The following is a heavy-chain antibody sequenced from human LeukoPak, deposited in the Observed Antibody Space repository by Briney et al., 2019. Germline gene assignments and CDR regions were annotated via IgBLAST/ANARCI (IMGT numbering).Heavy chain of an antibody. J-gene: IGHJ5*02. D-gene: IGHD6-13*01. CDR1: RGTFSSYA. V-gene: IGHV1-69*04. CDR3: ARGRERIAAAQPNWFDP. CDR2: IIPILGIA. Sequence: SVKVSCKASRGTFSSYAISWVRQAPGQGLEWMGRIIPILGIANYAQKFQGRVTITADKSTSTAYMELSSLRSEDTAVYYCARGRERIAAAQPNWFDPWGQGTLVTVSS.